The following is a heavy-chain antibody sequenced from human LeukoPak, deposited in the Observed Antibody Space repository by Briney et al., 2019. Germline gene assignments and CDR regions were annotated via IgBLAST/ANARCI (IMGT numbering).Heavy chain of an antibody. J-gene: IGHJ4*02. CDR3: ARGADSSGYYSIFYFDY. Sequence: SDTLSLTCTVSGGPISSYYWHWIRQPPGKGLEWIGYIYYSGSTNCNPSLKSRVTISVDTSKNQFSLKLSSVTAADTAVYYCARGADSSGYYSIFYFDYWGQGTLVTVSS. CDR1: GGPISSYY. D-gene: IGHD3-22*01. V-gene: IGHV4-59*07. CDR2: IYYSGST.